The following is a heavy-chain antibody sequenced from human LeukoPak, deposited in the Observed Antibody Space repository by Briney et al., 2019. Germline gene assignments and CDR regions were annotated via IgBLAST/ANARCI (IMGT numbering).Heavy chain of an antibody. CDR2: ISYDGSNK. D-gene: IGHD2-2*01. CDR3: ARGDVVPAAPPKTPFDY. Sequence: GGSLRLSCAASGFTFSIYAMHWVRQAPGKGLEWMAVISYDGSNKYYADSVKGRFTISRDNSKNTLYLQMNSLRAEDTAVYYCARGDVVPAAPPKTPFDYWGQGTLVTVSS. CDR1: GFTFSIYA. J-gene: IGHJ4*02. V-gene: IGHV3-30-3*01.